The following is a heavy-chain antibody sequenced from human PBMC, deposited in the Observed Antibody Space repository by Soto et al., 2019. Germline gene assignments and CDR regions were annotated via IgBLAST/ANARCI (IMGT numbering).Heavy chain of an antibody. D-gene: IGHD6-19*01. CDR2: ISGSGGST. J-gene: IGHJ4*02. CDR1: GFTFSSYA. V-gene: IGHV3-23*01. CDR3: AKDISSGGYFDY. Sequence: VGSLRLSCAASGFTFSSYAMSWVRQAPGKGLEWVSVISGSGGSTYYADSVKGRFTISRDNSKNTLYLQINSLRVEDTAVYFCAKDISSGGYFDYWGQGTLVTVSS.